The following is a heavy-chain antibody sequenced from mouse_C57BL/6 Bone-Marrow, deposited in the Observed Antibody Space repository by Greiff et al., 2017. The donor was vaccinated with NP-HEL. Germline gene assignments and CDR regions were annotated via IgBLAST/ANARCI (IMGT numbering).Heavy chain of an antibody. CDR3: AREGYYYGSSYFDY. V-gene: IGHV3-1*01. CDR2: ISYSGST. Sequence: EVQRVESGPGMVKPSQSLSLTCTVTGYSITSGYDWHWIRHFPGNKLEWMGYISYSGSTNYNPSLKSRISITHDTSKNHFFLKLNSVTTEDTATYYCAREGYYYGSSYFDYWGQGTTLTVSS. J-gene: IGHJ2*01. CDR1: GYSITSGYD. D-gene: IGHD1-1*01.